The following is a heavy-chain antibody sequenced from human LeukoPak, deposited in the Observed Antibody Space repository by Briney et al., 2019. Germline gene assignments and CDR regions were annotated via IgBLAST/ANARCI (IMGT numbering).Heavy chain of an antibody. CDR3: AKGSVAMVRGVSLFSWFDP. Sequence: GGSLRLSCAASGFTFSSYAMSWVRQAPGKGLEWVSAISGSGGSTYYADSVKGRFTISRDNSKNTLYLQMNSLRAEDTAVYYCAKGSVAMVRGVSLFSWFDPWGQGTLVTVSS. J-gene: IGHJ5*02. V-gene: IGHV3-23*01. D-gene: IGHD3-10*01. CDR1: GFTFSSYA. CDR2: ISGSGGST.